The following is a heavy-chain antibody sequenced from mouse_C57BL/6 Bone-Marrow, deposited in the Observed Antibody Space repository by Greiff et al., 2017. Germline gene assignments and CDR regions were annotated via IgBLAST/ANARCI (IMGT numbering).Heavy chain of an antibody. D-gene: IGHD2-3*01. V-gene: IGHV1-66*01. J-gene: IGHJ2*01. CDR3: ARRGGYYDY. Sequence: VKLQQSGPELVKPGASVKISCKASGYSFTSYYIHWVKQRPGQGLEWIGWIYPGSGNTKYNEKFKCKATLTEDTSSSTAYMQLSSLTSEDSAVYYCARRGGYYDYWGQGTTLTVSS. CDR1: GYSFTSYY. CDR2: IYPGSGNT.